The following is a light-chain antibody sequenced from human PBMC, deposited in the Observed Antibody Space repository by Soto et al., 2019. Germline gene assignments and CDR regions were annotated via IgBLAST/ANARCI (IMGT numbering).Light chain of an antibody. CDR2: DVS. Sequence: QSALTQPASVSGSPGQSITISCTGTNSDVGGYNYVSWYQQHPGKAPKLMIYDVSNRPSGVSNRFSGSKSGNTPSLTISGLQAEDEADYYCSSYISSSYVFGTGTKLTVL. CDR1: NSDVGGYNY. J-gene: IGLJ1*01. CDR3: SSYISSSYV. V-gene: IGLV2-14*01.